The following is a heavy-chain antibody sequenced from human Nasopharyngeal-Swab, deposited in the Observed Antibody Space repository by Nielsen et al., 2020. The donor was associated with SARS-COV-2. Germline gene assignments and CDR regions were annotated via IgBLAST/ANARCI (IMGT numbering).Heavy chain of an antibody. CDR3: ARGGSSGESSFDY. J-gene: IGHJ4*02. CDR1: GFTFSSSA. Sequence: GESLKISCEASGFTFSSSAMHWVRPAPGKGLEWVAVISYDGSIKKSPDSVEGRFIISIDNSKNTLYLQMNSLRTDDTAGYYCARGGSSGESSFDYWGQGTLVTVSA. D-gene: IGHD5-12*01. CDR2: ISYDGSIK. V-gene: IGHV3-30-3*01.